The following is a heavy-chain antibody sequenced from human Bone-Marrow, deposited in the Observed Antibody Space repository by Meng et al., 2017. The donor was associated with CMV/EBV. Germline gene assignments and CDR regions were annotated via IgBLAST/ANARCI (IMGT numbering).Heavy chain of an antibody. CDR2: ISSSGSTI. V-gene: IGHV3-48*03. D-gene: IGHD2-2*01. J-gene: IGHJ4*02. Sequence: GGSLRLSCAASGFTFSSYEMNWVRQAPGKGLEWVSYISSSGSTIYYADSVKGRFTISRDNAKNTLYLQMNSLRAEDTAVYYCARARVVVPAAMAYWGQGTLVTVSS. CDR1: GFTFSSYE. CDR3: ARARVVVPAAMAY.